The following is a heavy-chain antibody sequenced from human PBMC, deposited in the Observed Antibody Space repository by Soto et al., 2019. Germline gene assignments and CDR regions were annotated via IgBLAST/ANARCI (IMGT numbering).Heavy chain of an antibody. CDR1: GGSFSGYY. D-gene: IGHD5-18*01. CDR2: INHSGST. V-gene: IGHV4-34*01. J-gene: IGHJ4*02. CDR3: ARGIPDTAMATEIDY. Sequence: PSETLSLTCAVYGGSFSGYYWSWIRRPPGKGLEWIGEINHSGSTNYNPSLKSRVTISVDTSKNQFSLKLSSVTAADTAVYYCARGIPDTAMATEIDYWGQGTLVTV.